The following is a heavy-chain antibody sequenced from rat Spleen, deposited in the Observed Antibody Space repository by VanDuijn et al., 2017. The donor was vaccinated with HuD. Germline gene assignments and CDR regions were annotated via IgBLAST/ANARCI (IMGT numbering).Heavy chain of an antibody. D-gene: IGHD4-3*01. CDR3: ARHNSGYGVMDA. CDR2: ISYDGGST. V-gene: IGHV5-29*01. J-gene: IGHJ4*01. Sequence: EVQLVESDGGLVRPGRSLKLSCAASGFTFSNYGMAWVRQAPTKGLEWVATISYDGGSTYYRDSVKGRFTISRDTAQNTLYLQMNSLRSEDTATYYCARHNSGYGVMDAWGQGASVTVSS. CDR1: GFTFSNYG.